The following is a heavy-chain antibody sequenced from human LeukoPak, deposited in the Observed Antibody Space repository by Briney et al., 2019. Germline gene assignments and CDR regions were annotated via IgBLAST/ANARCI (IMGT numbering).Heavy chain of an antibody. J-gene: IGHJ5*02. D-gene: IGHD1-26*01. CDR1: RFAFGQAW. CDR2: IKSESGGGTT. CDR3: TTSGWFDH. Sequence: PGGSLRLSCVASRFAFGQAWMSWVRQAPGKGLEWVGRIKSESGGGTTDYAAPVKGRFTISRDDSKNTLFLQMNSLQTEDTAVYYCTTSGWFDHWGQGTLVTVSS. V-gene: IGHV3-15*01.